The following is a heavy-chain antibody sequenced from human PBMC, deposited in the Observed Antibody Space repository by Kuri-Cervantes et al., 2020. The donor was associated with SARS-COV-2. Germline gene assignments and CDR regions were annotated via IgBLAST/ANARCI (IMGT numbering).Heavy chain of an antibody. CDR1: GGTFSTYA. Sequence: ASAKVFCKASGGTFSTYAISWVRQAPGQGLECMGWISAYNGNTNYAQKLQGRVTITTDTSTSTAYMELRSLRSDDTAVYYYAREGVGWFGVYFDYWGQGTLVTVSS. D-gene: IGHD3-10*01. V-gene: IGHV1-18*01. CDR3: AREGVGWFGVYFDY. J-gene: IGHJ4*02. CDR2: ISAYNGNT.